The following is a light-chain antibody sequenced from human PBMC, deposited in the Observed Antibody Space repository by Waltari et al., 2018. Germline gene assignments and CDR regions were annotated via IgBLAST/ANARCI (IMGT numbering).Light chain of an antibody. CDR1: TSDVGGYDY. CDR2: EVS. CDR3: SSFTNSNTWL. Sequence: QSALTQPASVSGSPGQSITISCTGTTSDVGGYDYVSWSQHHPGNSPKLMIYEVSNRPSGVSNRVSGSKSGNTASLTISGLQAEDEADYYCSSFTNSNTWLFGGGT. V-gene: IGLV2-14*01. J-gene: IGLJ3*02.